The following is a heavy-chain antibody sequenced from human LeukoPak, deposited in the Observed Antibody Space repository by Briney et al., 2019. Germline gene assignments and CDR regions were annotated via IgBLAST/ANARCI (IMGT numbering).Heavy chain of an antibody. J-gene: IGHJ5*02. CDR1: GGSISSYY. CDR3: ARCSITIAVAGYNWFDP. Sequence: SETLSLTCTVSGGSISSYYWSWIRQPPGKGLEWSGYIYYSGSTNYNPSLKSRVTISVDTSKNQFSLKLSSVTAADTAVYYCARCSITIAVAGYNWFDPWGQGTLVTVSS. D-gene: IGHD6-19*01. V-gene: IGHV4-59*01. CDR2: IYYSGST.